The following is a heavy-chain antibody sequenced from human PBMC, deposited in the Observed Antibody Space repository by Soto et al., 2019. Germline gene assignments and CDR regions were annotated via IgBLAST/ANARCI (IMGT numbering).Heavy chain of an antibody. D-gene: IGHD3-10*01. J-gene: IGHJ4*02. CDR1: GYTFTSYA. CDR3: ARGWFGEFVDYFDY. V-gene: IGHV1-18*01. Sequence: QVQLVQSGAEVKKPGASVKVSCKASGYTFTSYAISWVRQAPGQGLEWMGWISAYNGNTNYAQKVQGRVTMTTDTSTSTADMELRSLRSDDTAVYYWARGWFGEFVDYFDYWGQGTLVTVSS. CDR2: ISAYNGNT.